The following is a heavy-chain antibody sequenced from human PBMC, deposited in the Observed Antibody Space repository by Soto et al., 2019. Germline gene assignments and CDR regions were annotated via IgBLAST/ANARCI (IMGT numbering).Heavy chain of an antibody. CDR1: GFSVSSCA. J-gene: IGHJ4*02. Sequence: GVSLRLSCAASGFSVSSCAMSWVRQTAGKELEWVSAILGSRGRPSSAVSVQGRLTIPRDHSKHTLYLEMSSLRTEDTAVYYCAGGLSAPKGSPPDFWGQESLVTVSS. CDR2: ILGSRGRP. V-gene: IGHV3-23*01. CDR3: AGGLSAPKGSPPDF. D-gene: IGHD3-16*02.